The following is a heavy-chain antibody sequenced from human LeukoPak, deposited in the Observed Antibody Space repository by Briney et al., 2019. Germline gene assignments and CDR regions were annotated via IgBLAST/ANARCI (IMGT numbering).Heavy chain of an antibody. J-gene: IGHJ4*02. CDR2: IYYSGST. CDR3: ARVLYYYDSSIYFDY. Sequence: KPSETLSLTCAVYGGSFSGYYWSWIRQPPGKGLEWIGYIYYSGSTYYNPSLKSRVTISVDTSKNQFSLKLSSVTAADTAVYYCARVLYYYDSSIYFDYWGQGTLVTVSS. CDR1: GGSFSGYY. D-gene: IGHD3-22*01. V-gene: IGHV4-30-4*01.